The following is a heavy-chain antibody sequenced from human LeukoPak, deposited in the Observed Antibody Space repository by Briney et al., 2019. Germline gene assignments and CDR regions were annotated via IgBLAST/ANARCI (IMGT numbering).Heavy chain of an antibody. D-gene: IGHD2-2*02. J-gene: IGHJ6*02. CDR1: GYTFTGYY. CDR3: ARAEYQLLYQYYYYGMDV. CDR2: INPNSDGT. V-gene: IGHV1-2*02. Sequence: ASVKVSCKASGYTFTGYYMHWVRQAPGQGLEWMGWINPNSDGTNYAQKFQGRVTMTRDTSISTAYMELSRLRSDDTAVYYCARAEYQLLYQYYYYGMDVWGQGTTVTVSS.